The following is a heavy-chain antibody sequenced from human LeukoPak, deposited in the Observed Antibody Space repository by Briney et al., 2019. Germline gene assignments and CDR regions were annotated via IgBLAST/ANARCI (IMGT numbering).Heavy chain of an antibody. CDR1: GYTFTDYY. Sequence: ASVKISCKVSGYTFTDYYMHWVQQAPGKGLEWMGLVDPEDGETIYAEKFQGRVTMTADTSTDTAYMELSSLRSEDTAVYYCATITMVRGVSYYFDYWGQGTLVTVSS. V-gene: IGHV1-69-2*01. D-gene: IGHD3-10*01. CDR2: VDPEDGET. J-gene: IGHJ4*02. CDR3: ATITMVRGVSYYFDY.